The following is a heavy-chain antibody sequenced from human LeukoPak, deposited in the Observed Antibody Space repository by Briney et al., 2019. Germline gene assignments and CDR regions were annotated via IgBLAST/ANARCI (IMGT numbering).Heavy chain of an antibody. CDR3: AKGYSGYDWGTDWFDS. CDR2: IWYDGSNK. J-gene: IGHJ5*01. Sequence: GGSLRLSCAVSGFTFSSYGMYWFRQAPGKGLEWVAVIWYDGSNKYYADSVKGRFTISRDNSKNTLYLQMNSLRAEDTAVYYCAKGYSGYDWGTDWFDSWGQGTLVTVSS. V-gene: IGHV3-33*06. D-gene: IGHD5-12*01. CDR1: GFTFSSYG.